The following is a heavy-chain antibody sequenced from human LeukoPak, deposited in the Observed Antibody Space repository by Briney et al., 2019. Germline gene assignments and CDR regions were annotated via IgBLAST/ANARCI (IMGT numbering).Heavy chain of an antibody. CDR1: GFTFSAYA. V-gene: IGHV3-21*01. CDR2: ISSSSSYI. J-gene: IGHJ3*02. D-gene: IGHD5-18*01. Sequence: GGSLRLSCEASGFTFSAYAMTWVRQAPGKGLEWVSSISSSSSYIYYADSVKGRFTISRDNAKNSLYLQMNSLRAEDTAVYYCARDPDSYGYLDDNAFDIWGQGTMVTVSS. CDR3: ARDPDSYGYLDDNAFDI.